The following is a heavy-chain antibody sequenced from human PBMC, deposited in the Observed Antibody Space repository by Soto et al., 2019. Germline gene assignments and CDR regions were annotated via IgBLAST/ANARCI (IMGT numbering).Heavy chain of an antibody. V-gene: IGHV3-9*01. Sequence: PGGSLRLSCAASGFTFGDYAMHWVRQAPGKGLEWVSGINWNSDSIKYADSVKGRFTISRDNAKNSLYLQMNSLRAGDTALYYCAKGVAAASDHWVDTWGQGTLVTVSS. CDR2: INWNSDSI. CDR3: AKGVAAASDHWVDT. J-gene: IGHJ5*02. CDR1: GFTFGDYA. D-gene: IGHD2-15*01.